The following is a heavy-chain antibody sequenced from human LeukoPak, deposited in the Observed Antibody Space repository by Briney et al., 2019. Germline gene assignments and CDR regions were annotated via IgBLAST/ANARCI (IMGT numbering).Heavy chain of an antibody. J-gene: IGHJ4*02. CDR1: GFTFSSYA. CDR2: ISSSSSYI. V-gene: IGHV3-21*01. Sequence: EGSLRLSCAASGFTFSSYAMSWVRQAPGKGLEWVSSISSSSSYIYYAALVKGRFTISRDNAKNSLYLQMNRLRAEDTAVYYCARERQLERLAFGKEGSAFDYWGQGTLVTVSS. CDR3: ARERQLERLAFGKEGSAFDY. D-gene: IGHD1-1*01.